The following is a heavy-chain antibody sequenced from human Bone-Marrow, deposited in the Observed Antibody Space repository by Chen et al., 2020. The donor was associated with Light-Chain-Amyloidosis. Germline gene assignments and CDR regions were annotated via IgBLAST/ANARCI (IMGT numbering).Heavy chain of an antibody. CDR2: IYPDDSDA. J-gene: IGHJ4*02. CDR3: ARRRDGYNFDY. D-gene: IGHD5-12*01. CDR1: GYTFPNYW. Sequence: EVQLENSGPAVKKPGESLKISCKGSGYTFPNYWIGWVRQMPGKGLEWMGVIYPDDSDARYSPSFEAQVTISADKSITTAYLQWRSLKASDTAMYYCARRRDGYNFDYWGQGTLVTVSS. V-gene: IGHV5-51*01.